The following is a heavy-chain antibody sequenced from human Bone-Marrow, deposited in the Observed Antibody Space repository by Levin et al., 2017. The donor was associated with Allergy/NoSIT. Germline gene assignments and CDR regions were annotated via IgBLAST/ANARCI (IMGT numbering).Heavy chain of an antibody. Sequence: GGSLRLSCAASGFTFSSYAMSWVRQAPGKGLEWVSAISGSGGSTYYADSVKGRFTISRDNSKNTLYLQMNSLRAEDTAVYYCAKGMGLFYYYYYMDVWGKGTTVTVSS. CDR2: ISGSGGST. V-gene: IGHV3-23*01. CDR1: GFTFSSYA. CDR3: AKGMGLFYYYYYMDV. D-gene: IGHD4/OR15-4a*01. J-gene: IGHJ6*03.